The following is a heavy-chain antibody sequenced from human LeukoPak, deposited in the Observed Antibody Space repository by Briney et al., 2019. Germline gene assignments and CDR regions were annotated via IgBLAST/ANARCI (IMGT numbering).Heavy chain of an antibody. CDR2: ISGNGGST. D-gene: IGHD3-3*01. V-gene: IGHV3-64D*09. Sequence: GGSLRLSCSASGFTFSRYPMHWVRQAQGKGLEYVSAISGNGGSTYYADSVKGRFTISRDDSKNTLYLQMSSLRTEDTAIYYCAKAQYDFWSGLDYWGQGTLVTVSS. CDR3: AKAQYDFWSGLDY. CDR1: GFTFSRYP. J-gene: IGHJ4*02.